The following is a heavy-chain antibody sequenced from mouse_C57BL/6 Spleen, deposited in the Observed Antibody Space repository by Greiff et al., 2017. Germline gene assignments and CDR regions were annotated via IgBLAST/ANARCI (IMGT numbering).Heavy chain of an antibody. CDR3: TREEYYYDYDPYYFDY. D-gene: IGHD2-4*01. Sequence: EVKLVESGEGLVKPGGSLKLSCAASGFTFSSYAMSWVRQTPEKRLEWVAYISSGGDYIYYADTVKGRFTISRDNARNTLYLQMSSLKSEDTAMYYCTREEYYYDYDPYYFDYGGQGTTLTVSS. CDR1: GFTFSSYA. CDR2: ISSGGDYI. J-gene: IGHJ2*01. V-gene: IGHV5-9-1*02.